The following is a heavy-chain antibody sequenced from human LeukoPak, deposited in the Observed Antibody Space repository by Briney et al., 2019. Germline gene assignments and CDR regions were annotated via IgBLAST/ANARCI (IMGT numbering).Heavy chain of an antibody. D-gene: IGHD5-12*01. J-gene: IGHJ4*02. CDR2: ISPNSDNI. CDR1: GFSFRDRY. V-gene: IGHV3-11*04. Sequence: TPGGSLRLSCAATGFSFRDRYMSWIRQAPGKGMEWVAYISPNSDNIHYADSVKGRFTISRDNAKNSLFLQVNSLRAEDTAVYYCVRETGWLFDFWGQGTLVTVSS. CDR3: VRETGWLFDF.